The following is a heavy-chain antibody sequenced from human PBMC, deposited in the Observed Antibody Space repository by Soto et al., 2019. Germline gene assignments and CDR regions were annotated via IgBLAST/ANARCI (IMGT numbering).Heavy chain of an antibody. Sequence: SSETLSLTCTVSGGSISSYYWSWIRQPAGKGLEWIGRVYTSGSTNYNPSLKSRVTMSVDTSKNQFSLKLSSVTAADTAVYYCARESDSSGWYAFFDYWGQGSLVTVSA. CDR2: VYTSGST. J-gene: IGHJ4*02. CDR1: GGSISSYY. V-gene: IGHV4-4*07. CDR3: ARESDSSGWYAFFDY. D-gene: IGHD6-19*01.